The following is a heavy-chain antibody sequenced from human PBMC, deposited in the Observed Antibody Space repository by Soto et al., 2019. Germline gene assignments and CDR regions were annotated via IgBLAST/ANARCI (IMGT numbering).Heavy chain of an antibody. J-gene: IGHJ5*02. CDR3: ARDSGSSWYPNWFDP. CDR2: INAGNGNT. V-gene: IGHV1-3*01. Sequence: QVQLVQSGAEVKKPGASVKVSCKASGYTFTSYAMHWVRQAPGQRFEWMGWINAGNGNTKYSQKFQGRVTITRDTSASTAYMELSSLRSEDTAVYYCARDSGSSWYPNWFDPWGQGTLVTVSS. D-gene: IGHD6-13*01. CDR1: GYTFTSYA.